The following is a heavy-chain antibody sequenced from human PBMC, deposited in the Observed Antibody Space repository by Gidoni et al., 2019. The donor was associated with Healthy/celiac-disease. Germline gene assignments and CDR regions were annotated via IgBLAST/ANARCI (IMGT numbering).Heavy chain of an antibody. CDR1: GGSISSYY. CDR2: IYYSGST. D-gene: IGHD3-10*01. CDR3: ARLRIGNYGSGRYFDY. J-gene: IGHJ4*02. Sequence: QVQLQESGPGLVKPSETLSLTCTVSGGSISSYYWSWIRQPPGKGLEWIGYIYYSGSTNYNPSLKSRVTISVDTSKNQFSLKLSSVTAADTAVYYCARLRIGNYGSGRYFDYWGQGTLVTVSS. V-gene: IGHV4-59*08.